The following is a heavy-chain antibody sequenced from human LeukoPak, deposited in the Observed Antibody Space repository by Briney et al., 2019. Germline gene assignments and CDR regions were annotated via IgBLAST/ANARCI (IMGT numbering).Heavy chain of an antibody. D-gene: IGHD1-26*01. Sequence: GASVKVSCKASGYTFTSYGISWVRQAPGQGLEWMRWISAYNGNTNYAQKLQGRVTMTTDTSTSTAYMELRSLRSDDTAVYYCARAVGATQRTYYYYMDVWGKGTTVTVSS. CDR3: ARAVGATQRTYYYYMDV. CDR1: GYTFTSYG. J-gene: IGHJ6*03. CDR2: ISAYNGNT. V-gene: IGHV1-18*01.